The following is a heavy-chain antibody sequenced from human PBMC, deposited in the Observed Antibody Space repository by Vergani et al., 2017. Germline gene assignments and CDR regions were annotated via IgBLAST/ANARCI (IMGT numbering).Heavy chain of an antibody. J-gene: IGHJ4*02. Sequence: QVQLQQWGAGLLKPSETLSLTCAVYGGSFSGYYWSWIRQPPGKGLEWIGEINHSGSTNYNPSLKSRVTISVDTSKNQFSLKLSSVTAADTAVYYCARESGYNAYYFDYWGQGTLVTVSS. V-gene: IGHV4-34*01. CDR1: GGSFSGYY. D-gene: IGHD5-24*01. CDR2: INHSGST. CDR3: ARESGYNAYYFDY.